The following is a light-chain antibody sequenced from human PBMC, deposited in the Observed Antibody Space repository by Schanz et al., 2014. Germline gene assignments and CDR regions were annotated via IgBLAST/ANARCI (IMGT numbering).Light chain of an antibody. V-gene: IGLV2-14*01. J-gene: IGLJ2*01. CDR3: SSYTSSSTLGYVV. Sequence: QSALTQPASVSGSPGQSITISCTGTSSDVGGYNYVSWYQQYPGKAPKLMIYDVTNRPSGVSNRFSGSKSGNTAYLTISGLQAEEEADDYCSSYTSSSTLGYVVFGGGTKLTVL. CDR1: SSDVGGYNY. CDR2: DVT.